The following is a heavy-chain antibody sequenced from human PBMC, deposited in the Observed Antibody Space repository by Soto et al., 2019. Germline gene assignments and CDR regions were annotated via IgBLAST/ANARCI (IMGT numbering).Heavy chain of an antibody. J-gene: IGHJ4*02. Sequence: QVQLQQWGAGLLKPSETLSLNCAVNGGSLSGYYWSWIRQPPGKGLEWIGEIKDGGYTNYSPSLKSRATISSDRSNNQFSRRLNSVTAADTGVYYCPRGQEGVVATHWDQGALVTVSS. CDR3: PRGQEGVVATH. CDR2: IKDGGYT. V-gene: IGHV4-34*01. CDR1: GGSLSGYY. D-gene: IGHD5-12*01.